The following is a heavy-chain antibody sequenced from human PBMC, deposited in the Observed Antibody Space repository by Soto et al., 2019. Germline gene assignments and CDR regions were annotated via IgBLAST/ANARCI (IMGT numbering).Heavy chain of an antibody. D-gene: IGHD3-10*01. Sequence: QITLKESGPTLVKPTQTLALTCTFSGFSLSTSGVGVGWIRQPPGKALEWLGLIYWDDDKRYSPSLKSRLTITKDTSKCQVVLTSANMDAVNTATYYCAHRENGSGRQYYDYWGQGTLVTVSS. V-gene: IGHV2-5*02. CDR2: IYWDDDK. J-gene: IGHJ4*02. CDR1: GFSLSTSGVG. CDR3: AHRENGSGRQYYDY.